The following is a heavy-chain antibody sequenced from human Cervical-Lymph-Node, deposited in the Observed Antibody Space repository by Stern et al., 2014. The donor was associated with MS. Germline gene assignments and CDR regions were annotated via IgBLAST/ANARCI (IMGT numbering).Heavy chain of an antibody. J-gene: IGHJ4*02. CDR2: IWYDGSNK. Sequence: VHLVESGGGVVQPGRSLRLSCAASGFTFSSYGMHCVRQAPGKGLEWVAVIWYDGSNKYYADSVKGRFTISRDNSKNTLYLQMNSLRAEDTAVYYCARDTSSFDYWGQGTLVTVSS. CDR3: ARDTSSFDY. D-gene: IGHD6-13*01. CDR1: GFTFSSYG. V-gene: IGHV3-33*01.